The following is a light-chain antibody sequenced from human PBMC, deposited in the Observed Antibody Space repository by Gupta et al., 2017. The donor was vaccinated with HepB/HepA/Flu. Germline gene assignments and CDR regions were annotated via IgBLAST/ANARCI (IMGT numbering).Light chain of an antibody. CDR3: QQDRSSPLT. J-gene: IGKJ4*01. CDR1: ESVRSRY. CDR2: DAS. Sequence: EMVLTQSPATLSLSPGERATLSCGASESVRSRYLAWYQQKPGRAPRLLMYDASKRATGIPDRFSGSGSGTDFTLTISRLEPEDFAVYYCQQDRSSPLTFGGGTKVEIK. V-gene: IGKV3D-20*01.